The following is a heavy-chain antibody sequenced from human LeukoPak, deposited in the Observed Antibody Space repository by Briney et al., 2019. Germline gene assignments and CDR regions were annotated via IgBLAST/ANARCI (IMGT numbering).Heavy chain of an antibody. Sequence: ASVKVSCKVSGYTLTELSMHWVRQAPGKGLEWMGGFDPEDGETIYAQKFQGRVTMTEDTSTDTAYMELSSLRSEDTAVYYCARYDYGDYGKDYWGQGTLVTVSS. CDR1: GYTLTELS. D-gene: IGHD4-17*01. J-gene: IGHJ4*02. CDR2: FDPEDGET. V-gene: IGHV1-24*01. CDR3: ARYDYGDYGKDY.